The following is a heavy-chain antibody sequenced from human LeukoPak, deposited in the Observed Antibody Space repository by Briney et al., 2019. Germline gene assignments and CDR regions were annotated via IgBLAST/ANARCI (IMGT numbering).Heavy chain of an antibody. V-gene: IGHV4-30-2*01. CDR2: IYHSGST. D-gene: IGHD2-15*01. CDR3: ARVLAPCGSCYTDNWFDP. J-gene: IGHJ5*02. Sequence: PSETLSLTCAVSGGSISSGGYSWSWIRQPPGKGLEWIGYIYHSGSTYYNPSLKSRVTISVDRSKNQFSLKLSSVTAADTAVYYCARVLAPCGSCYTDNWFDPWGQGTLVTVSS. CDR1: GGSISSGGYS.